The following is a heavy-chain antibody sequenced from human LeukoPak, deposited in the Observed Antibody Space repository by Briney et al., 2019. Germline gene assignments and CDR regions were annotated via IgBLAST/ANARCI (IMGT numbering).Heavy chain of an antibody. CDR2: IRYDGSNK. CDR3: AKVRSRRETSYDFYY. D-gene: IGHD1-26*01. V-gene: IGHV3-30*02. CDR1: GFTFSSYG. J-gene: IGHJ4*02. Sequence: GGSLRLSCAASGFTFSSYGMHWVRQAPGKGLEWVAFIRYDGSNKYYADSVKGRFTISRDNSKNTLYLQMNSLRAEDTAVYYCAKVRSRRETSYDFYYWGQGTLVTVSS.